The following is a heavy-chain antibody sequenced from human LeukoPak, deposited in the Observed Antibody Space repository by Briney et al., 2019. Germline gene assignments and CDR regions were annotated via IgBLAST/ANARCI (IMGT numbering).Heavy chain of an antibody. CDR3: TKASDSYFDY. J-gene: IGHJ4*02. Sequence: GGSLRLSCAASGFTFDDYTMHWVRQPPGKGLEWVALVSWDGGTAYYADSVQGRFTISRDNNKSSLYLQMNSLRIEDTAFYYCTKASDSYFDYWGQGTLVTVSS. V-gene: IGHV3-43*01. D-gene: IGHD2-21*02. CDR1: GFTFDDYT. CDR2: VSWDGGTA.